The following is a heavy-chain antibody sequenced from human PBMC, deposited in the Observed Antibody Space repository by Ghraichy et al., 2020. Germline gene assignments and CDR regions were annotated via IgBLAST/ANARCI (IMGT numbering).Heavy chain of an antibody. V-gene: IGHV4-59*01. D-gene: IGHD3-3*01. CDR2: IYYSGST. CDR3: ARGNPYDFWSGPNWFDP. Sequence: SETLSLTCTVSGGSISSYYWSWIRQPPGKGLEWIGYIYYSGSTNYNPSLKSRVTISVDTSKNQFSLKLSSVTAADTAVYYCARGNPYDFWSGPNWFDPWGQGTLVTVSS. J-gene: IGHJ5*02. CDR1: GGSISSYY.